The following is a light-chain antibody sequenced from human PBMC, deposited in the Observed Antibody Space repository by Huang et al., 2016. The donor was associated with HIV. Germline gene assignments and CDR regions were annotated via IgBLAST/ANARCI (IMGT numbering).Light chain of an antibody. CDR3: QQSYRTLRYT. CDR2: AAS. CDR1: QSISSY. J-gene: IGKJ2*01. Sequence: DIQMTQSPSSLSASVGDSVTITCRASQSISSYLNWYQQKPGKAPKRLIYAASSLQSGGPSRCSGSGSGTDFTLTISSLQPEDFATYYCQQSYRTLRYTFGQGTKLEIK. V-gene: IGKV1-39*01.